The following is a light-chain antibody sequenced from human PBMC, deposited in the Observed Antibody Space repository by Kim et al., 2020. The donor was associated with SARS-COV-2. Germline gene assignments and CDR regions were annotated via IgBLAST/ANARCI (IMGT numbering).Light chain of an antibody. J-gene: IGKJ2*01. V-gene: IGKV1-5*01. CDR3: QQYSSYYT. Sequence: GDRVTITCRASQSISNWLAWFQQKPGKAPKLLIYDVSNWQSGVPSRFSGSGSGTEFTLTISSLQPDDFATYYCQQYSSYYTFGQGTKLEI. CDR1: QSISNW. CDR2: DVS.